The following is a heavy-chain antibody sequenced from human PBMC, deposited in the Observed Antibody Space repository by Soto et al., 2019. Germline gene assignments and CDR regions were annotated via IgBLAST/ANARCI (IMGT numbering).Heavy chain of an antibody. CDR3: AKIGGGRLGIGWYFDL. J-gene: IGHJ2*01. Sequence: GGSLRLSCVGSGFTFSKYWMSWVRQAPGKGLEWVASINEDGDGIYYADSVKGRFTISRDNSKNTLYLQMNSLRVEDTAVYYCAKIGGGRLGIGWYFDLWGRGTLVTVSS. CDR1: GFTFSKYW. V-gene: IGHV3-23*01. D-gene: IGHD7-27*01. CDR2: INEDGDGI.